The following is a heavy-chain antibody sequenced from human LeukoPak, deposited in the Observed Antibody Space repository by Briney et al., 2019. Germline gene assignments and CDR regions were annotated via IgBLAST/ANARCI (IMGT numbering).Heavy chain of an antibody. CDR1: GFTVSSNY. V-gene: IGHV3-53*01. CDR2: IYSGGST. D-gene: IGHD7-27*01. J-gene: IGHJ4*02. Sequence: GGSLRLSCAASGFTVSSNYMSWVRQAPGKGLEWVSVIYSGGSTYYADSVKGRFTISRDNSKNTLYLQMNSLRAEDTAVYYCAKASTNWGKFYLDYWGQGTLVTVSS. CDR3: AKASTNWGKFYLDY.